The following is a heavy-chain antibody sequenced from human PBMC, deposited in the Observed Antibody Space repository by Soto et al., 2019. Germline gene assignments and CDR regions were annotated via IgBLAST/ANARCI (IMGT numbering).Heavy chain of an antibody. D-gene: IGHD3-22*01. CDR1: GGSFSGYY. Sequence: QVQLQQWGAGLLKPSETLSLTRAVYGGSFSGYYWSWIRQPPGKGLEWIGEINDSGSTNYNPSLKSRVTISVDTSKNQFSLKLSSVTAADTAVYYCARVPRRRAIDSSGYVDYWGQGTLVTVSS. V-gene: IGHV4-34*01. CDR2: INDSGST. J-gene: IGHJ4*02. CDR3: ARVPRRRAIDSSGYVDY.